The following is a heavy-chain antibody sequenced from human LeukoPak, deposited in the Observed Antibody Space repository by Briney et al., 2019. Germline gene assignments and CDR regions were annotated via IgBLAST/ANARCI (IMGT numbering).Heavy chain of an antibody. CDR2: FFLKGST. Sequence: SETLSLTCTVSGYSITSAYYWGWIRQPPGKGLEWIGSFFLKGSTYYNPSLKSRVTISVDTSKNQFSLRLSSVTAADTAVYYCAREFDYWGQGILVTVSS. CDR3: AREFDY. CDR1: GYSITSAYY. V-gene: IGHV4-38-2*02. J-gene: IGHJ4*02.